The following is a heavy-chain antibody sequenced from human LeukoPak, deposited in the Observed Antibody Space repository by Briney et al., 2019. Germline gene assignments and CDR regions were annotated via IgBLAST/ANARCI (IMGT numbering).Heavy chain of an antibody. V-gene: IGHV3-23*01. CDR3: AKGMTVDMYCDY. CDR2: ISGSGSGGST. D-gene: IGHD3-22*01. J-gene: IGHJ4*02. CDR1: GFTFSSSA. Sequence: PGGSLRLSCAASGFTFSSSAMSWVRQAPGKGLEWVSSISGSGSGGSTYYADSVKGRFTISRDNSKNTLSLQMNRLRVEDTAIYYCAKGMTVDMYCDYWGQGTLDTVSS.